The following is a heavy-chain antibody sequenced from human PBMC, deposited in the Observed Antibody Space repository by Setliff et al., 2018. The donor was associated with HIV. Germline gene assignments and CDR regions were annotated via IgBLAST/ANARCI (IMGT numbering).Heavy chain of an antibody. D-gene: IGHD3-22*01. CDR1: GGSISSGSNY. J-gene: IGHJ3*02. CDR2: IYTSGST. V-gene: IGHV4-61*09. Sequence: PSETLSLTCTVSGGSISSGSNYWSWIRQPAGKGLEWIGHIYTSGSTNYNPSLKSRATISVDTSKNQFYLKLSSVTAADTAVYYCARILLYDSSAYFVNAFDIWGQGTVVTVS. CDR3: ARILLYDSSAYFVNAFDI.